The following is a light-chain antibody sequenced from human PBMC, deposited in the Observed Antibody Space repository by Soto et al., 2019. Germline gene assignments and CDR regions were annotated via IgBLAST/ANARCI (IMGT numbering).Light chain of an antibody. V-gene: IGLV2-14*01. J-gene: IGLJ1*01. CDR2: EVS. Sequence: QSALTQPASVSGSPGQSITISCTGTSSDVGGYNYVSWYQQHPGKAPKLMIYEVSNRPSGVSNRFSGSKSGNTASLTISGLQAEDDADYYCSSYTSSSIVFGTGTKLTVL. CDR3: SSYTSSSIV. CDR1: SSDVGGYNY.